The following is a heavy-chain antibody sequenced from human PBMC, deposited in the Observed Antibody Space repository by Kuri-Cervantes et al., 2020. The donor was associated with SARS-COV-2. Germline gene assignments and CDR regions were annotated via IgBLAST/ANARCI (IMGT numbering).Heavy chain of an antibody. CDR2: IIPILGIA. Sequence: SVKVSCKASRDTFRYYAISWVRQAPGQGLEWMGRIIPILGIANYAQKFQGRVTITADKSTSTAYMELSSLRSEDTAVYYCAREDCSSTSCYTDNWFDPWGQGTLVTVSS. V-gene: IGHV1-69*04. D-gene: IGHD2-2*02. J-gene: IGHJ5*02. CDR3: AREDCSSTSCYTDNWFDP. CDR1: RDTFRYYA.